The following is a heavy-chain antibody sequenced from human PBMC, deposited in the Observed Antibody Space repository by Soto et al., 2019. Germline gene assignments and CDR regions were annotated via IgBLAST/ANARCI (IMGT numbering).Heavy chain of an antibody. J-gene: IGHJ6*02. V-gene: IGHV4-59*01. CDR1: DDSINTYY. D-gene: IGHD3-22*01. CDR3: ARDGLDRSGSYYYGMDV. Sequence: SETLSLTCPVSDDSINTYYWSWLRQPPGKGLEWIGYIYYNGSTNYNPSLKSRVTISIDTSKSQFSLKLKSVTATDTAVYYCARDGLDRSGSYYYGMDVWGQGTTVTVS. CDR2: IYYNGST.